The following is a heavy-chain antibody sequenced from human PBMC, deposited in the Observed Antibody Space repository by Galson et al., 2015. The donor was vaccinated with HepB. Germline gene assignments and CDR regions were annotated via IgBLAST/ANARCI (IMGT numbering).Heavy chain of an antibody. CDR1: GFTFSSYG. Sequence: SLRLSCAASGFTFSSYGMHWVRQAPGKGLEWVAVIWYDGSNKYYADSVKGRFTISRDNSKNTLYLQMNSLRAEDTAVYYCARDRAVGATTGYYGMDVWGQGTTVTVSS. V-gene: IGHV3-33*08. J-gene: IGHJ6*02. D-gene: IGHD1-26*01. CDR3: ARDRAVGATTGYYGMDV. CDR2: IWYDGSNK.